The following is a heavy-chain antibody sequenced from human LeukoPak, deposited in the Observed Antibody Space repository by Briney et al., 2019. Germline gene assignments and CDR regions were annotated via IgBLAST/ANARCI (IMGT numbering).Heavy chain of an antibody. V-gene: IGHV1-2*02. CDR1: GYTFTGYY. Sequence: ASVKVSCKASGYTFTGYYMHWVRQAPGQGLEWMGWINTNSGGTNYTQKFQGRVIMTRDTSIRTVYMELSRLTSDDTAVYYCARNIWFGESADAFDIWGKGTMVTVSS. CDR2: INTNSGGT. J-gene: IGHJ3*02. CDR3: ARNIWFGESADAFDI. D-gene: IGHD3-10*01.